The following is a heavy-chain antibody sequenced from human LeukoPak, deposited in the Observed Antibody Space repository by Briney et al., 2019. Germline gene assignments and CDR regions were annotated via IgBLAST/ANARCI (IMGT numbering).Heavy chain of an antibody. CDR3: ARVLLAGTTDY. V-gene: IGHV4-59*01. Sequence: SETLSLTXSVSGGSITSNYWSWIGQPPGKGLEWIGYMYYGGTTRYSPSLKSRVTMSVDTSKNLFSLKLTSVTAADTAVYYSARVLLAGTTDYWGQGTLVTVSS. D-gene: IGHD1-7*01. CDR2: MYYGGTT. J-gene: IGHJ4*02. CDR1: GGSITSNY.